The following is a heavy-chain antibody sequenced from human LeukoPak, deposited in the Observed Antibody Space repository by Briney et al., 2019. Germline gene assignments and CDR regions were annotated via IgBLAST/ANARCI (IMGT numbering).Heavy chain of an antibody. J-gene: IGHJ4*02. CDR2: INLNSGGT. V-gene: IGHV1-2*02. CDR3: ARSPHILTGENFDY. CDR1: GYTFTGYY. Sequence: GASVKVSCKTSGYTFTGYYLHWVRQAPGQGLEWMGWINLNSGGTNYAQKFQDRVTMTRDTSITTAYMELSRLRFDDTALYYCARSPHILTGENFDYWGQGTLVTVSS. D-gene: IGHD3-9*01.